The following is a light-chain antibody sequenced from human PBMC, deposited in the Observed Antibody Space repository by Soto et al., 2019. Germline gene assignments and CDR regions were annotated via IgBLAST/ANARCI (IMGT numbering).Light chain of an antibody. Sequence: QSVLTQPPSVSGAQGQRVTISCTGSSSNIETESDVHGYQQLPGTAPKLPIYSNTNRPSGVPGRFSGSKSGTSASLDINGLQAEDEADYYCQSYDSSLSAVVFGGGTKLTVL. CDR3: QSYDSSLSAVV. CDR1: SSNIETESD. J-gene: IGLJ2*01. CDR2: SNT. V-gene: IGLV1-40*01.